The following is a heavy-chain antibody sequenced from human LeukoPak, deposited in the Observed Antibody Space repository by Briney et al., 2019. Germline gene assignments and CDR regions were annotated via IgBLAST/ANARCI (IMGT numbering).Heavy chain of an antibody. CDR1: GYSISSGYY. D-gene: IGHD2-2*01. V-gene: IGHV4-38-2*01. CDR3: ARGCSSTSCSNNWFDP. J-gene: IGHJ5*02. CDR2: IYHSGST. Sequence: SETLSLTXAVSGYSISSGYYWGWIRQPPGKGLEWIGSIYHSGSTYYNPSLKSRVTMSVDTSKNQFSLKLSSVTAADTAVYYCARGCSSTSCSNNWFDPWGQGTLVTVSS.